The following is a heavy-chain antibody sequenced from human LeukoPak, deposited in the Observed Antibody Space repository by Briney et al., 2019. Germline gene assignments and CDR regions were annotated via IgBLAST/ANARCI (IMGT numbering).Heavy chain of an antibody. CDR1: GFTFSSYA. V-gene: IGHV3-30*04. J-gene: IGHJ5*02. Sequence: HPGGSLRLSCAASGFTFSSYAMHWVRQAPGKGLEWVAVISYDGSNKYYADSVKGRFTISRGNSKNTLYLQMNSLRAEDTAVYYCARDSLVYYYDSSGYPNWFDPWGQGTLVTVSS. D-gene: IGHD3-22*01. CDR2: ISYDGSNK. CDR3: ARDSLVYYYDSSGYPNWFDP.